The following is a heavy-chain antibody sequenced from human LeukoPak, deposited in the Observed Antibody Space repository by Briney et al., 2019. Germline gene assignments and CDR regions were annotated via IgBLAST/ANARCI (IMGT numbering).Heavy chain of an antibody. V-gene: IGHV1-2*02. J-gene: IGHJ4*02. D-gene: IGHD3-22*01. CDR3: ARSYDSSGYSDY. Sequence: ASVKVSCKASGYTFTGYYMHWVRQAPGQGLEWMGWINPNSGGTNYAQKFQGRVTMTRDTSISTAYMELSRLRSDDTAVYYCARSYDSSGYSDYWGQGTLVTVSP. CDR2: INPNSGGT. CDR1: GYTFTGYY.